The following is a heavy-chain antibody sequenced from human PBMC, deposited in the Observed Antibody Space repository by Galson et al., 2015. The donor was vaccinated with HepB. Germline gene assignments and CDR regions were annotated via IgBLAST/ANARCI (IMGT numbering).Heavy chain of an antibody. Sequence: SLRLSCAASGFTFSDYTMNWDRQAPGKGLEWISSISSSNSYIYYADSVKGRFTISRGNAENSVYLQMSSLRAEDTAVYYCARDLLTRWASIDLWGQGTLVTVSS. D-gene: IGHD3-3*01. CDR1: GFTFSDYT. CDR3: ARDLLTRWASIDL. V-gene: IGHV3-21*06. CDR2: ISSSNSYI. J-gene: IGHJ5*02.